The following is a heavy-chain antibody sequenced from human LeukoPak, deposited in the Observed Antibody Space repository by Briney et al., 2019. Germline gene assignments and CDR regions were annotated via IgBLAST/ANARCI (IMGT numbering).Heavy chain of an antibody. CDR2: IRYDGSQK. J-gene: IGHJ3*02. CDR3: GASRQYVGAFDI. V-gene: IGHV3-30*02. Sequence: PGGSLRLSCRASGVTFSSYGMDWVRQAPGKGLDWVAFIRYDGSQKSYTDSVKGRFTISRDNSKNTLYLQMNSLRAEDTAIYYCGASRQYVGAFDIWGQGTLVTVSS. D-gene: IGHD3-16*01. CDR1: GVTFSSYG.